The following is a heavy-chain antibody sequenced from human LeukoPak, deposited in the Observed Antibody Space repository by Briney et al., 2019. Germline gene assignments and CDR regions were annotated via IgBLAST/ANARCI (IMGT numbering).Heavy chain of an antibody. CDR2: INPSGGST. Sequence: GASVKVSCKASGYTFTSYYMHWVRQAPGQGLEWMGIINPSGGSTSYAQKFQVRVTMTRDTSTSTVYMELSSLRSEDTAVYYCARELPGIGEPEIRGVYYGMDVWGKGTTVTVSS. CDR1: GYTFTSYY. V-gene: IGHV1-46*01. D-gene: IGHD3-10*01. J-gene: IGHJ6*04. CDR3: ARELPGIGEPEIRGVYYGMDV.